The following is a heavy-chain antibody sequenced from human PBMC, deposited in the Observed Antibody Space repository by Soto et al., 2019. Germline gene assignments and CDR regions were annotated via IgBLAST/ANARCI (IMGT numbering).Heavy chain of an antibody. D-gene: IGHD1-20*01. Sequence: PSETLSLTCAVYGGSFSGYYWSWIRQPPGKGLEWIGEIDHSGSTNYNPSLKSRVTISVDTSKNQFSLKLSSVTAAGTAVYYCASLTAHTPDYWGQGTLVTVSS. CDR3: ASLTAHTPDY. J-gene: IGHJ4*02. V-gene: IGHV4-34*01. CDR2: IDHSGST. CDR1: GGSFSGYY.